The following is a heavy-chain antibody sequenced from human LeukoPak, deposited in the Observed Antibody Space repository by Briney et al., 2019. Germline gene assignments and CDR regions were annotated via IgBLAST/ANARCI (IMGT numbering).Heavy chain of an antibody. J-gene: IGHJ4*02. CDR1: GGSISSTNW. D-gene: IGHD3-22*01. CDR3: ARESNDDKVPGW. CDR2: LYHSGGT. Sequence: SETLSLTCAVSGGSISSTNWWSCVRQPPGKGRVWIGELYHSGGTNYSPSLMSRVTISVDKSTNKFSLKLTSVIAAATAVYYCARESNDDKVPGWGGGGTLLTVP. V-gene: IGHV4-4*02.